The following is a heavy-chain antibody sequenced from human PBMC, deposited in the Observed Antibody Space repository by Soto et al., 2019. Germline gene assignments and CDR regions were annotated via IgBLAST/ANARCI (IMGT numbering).Heavy chain of an antibody. Sequence: ASVKVSCKASGYTFTSYGISWVRQAPGQGLEWMGWISAYNGNTNYAQKLQGRVTMTTDTSTSTAYMELRSLRSDDTAVYYCARGSRIFGVVMNFDYWGQGTLVTVSS. J-gene: IGHJ4*02. V-gene: IGHV1-18*01. CDR1: GYTFTSYG. D-gene: IGHD3-3*01. CDR2: ISAYNGNT. CDR3: ARGSRIFGVVMNFDY.